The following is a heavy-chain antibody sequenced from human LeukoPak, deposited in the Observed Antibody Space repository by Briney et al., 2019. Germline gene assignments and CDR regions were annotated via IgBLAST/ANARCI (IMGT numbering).Heavy chain of an antibody. J-gene: IGHJ4*02. D-gene: IGHD6-19*01. CDR1: GYTLSDYY. Sequence: ASVKVSCKASGYTLSDYYMHWVRQAPGQGLEWMGWVNPKSGGTNYAQKFQGRFTMTRDTSINTAYMEVSGLRSDDTAVYYCSRGAPTIAMTGTGLDYWGEGTLVGVSS. V-gene: IGHV1-2*02. CDR3: SRGAPTIAMTGTGLDY. CDR2: VNPKSGGT.